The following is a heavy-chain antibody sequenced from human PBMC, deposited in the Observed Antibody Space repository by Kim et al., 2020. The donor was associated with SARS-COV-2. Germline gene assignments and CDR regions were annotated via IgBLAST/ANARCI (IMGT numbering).Heavy chain of an antibody. J-gene: IGHJ5*01. Sequence: GGSLRLSCAASGFTFEHYDMSWVRQAPGKGLEWVANIMQDGSDKFYVDSVKGRFTISRDNAKSSLYLQLNSLRVEDTAIYYCARIKTGTTPWVDSWGRGTLVTVSS. CDR1: GFTFEHYD. D-gene: IGHD1-1*01. V-gene: IGHV3-7*01. CDR3: ARIKTGTTPWVDS. CDR2: IMQDGSDK.